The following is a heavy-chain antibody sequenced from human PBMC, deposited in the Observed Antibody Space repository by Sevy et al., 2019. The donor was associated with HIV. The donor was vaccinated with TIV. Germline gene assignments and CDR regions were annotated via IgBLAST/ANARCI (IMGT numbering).Heavy chain of an antibody. V-gene: IGHV3-23*01. Sequence: GGSLRLSCAASGFTFSSYAMSWVRQAPGKGLEWVSSISGSGLSTYYVDSVKGRFTISRDNSKNTLYLQMNSLRAEDTAVYYCAKSGNIPVGIAVAGPYDAFFDYWGQGTLVTVSS. CDR2: ISGSGLST. J-gene: IGHJ4*02. D-gene: IGHD6-19*01. CDR1: GFTFSSYA. CDR3: AKSGNIPVGIAVAGPYDAFFDY.